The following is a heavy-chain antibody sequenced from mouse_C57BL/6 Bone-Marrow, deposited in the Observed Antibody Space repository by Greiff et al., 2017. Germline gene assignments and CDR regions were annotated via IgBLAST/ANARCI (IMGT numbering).Heavy chain of an antibody. J-gene: IGHJ4*01. D-gene: IGHD1-1*01. CDR1: GYSITSGYY. V-gene: IGHV3-6*01. CDR3: ARVRLFMDY. Sequence: EVQLQQSGPGLVKPSQSLSLTCSVTGYSITSGYYWNWIRQFPGNKLEWMGYISYDGSNNYNPSLKNRISITRDTSKNQFFLKLNSVTTEDTATYYCARVRLFMDYWGQGTSVTVSS. CDR2: ISYDGSN.